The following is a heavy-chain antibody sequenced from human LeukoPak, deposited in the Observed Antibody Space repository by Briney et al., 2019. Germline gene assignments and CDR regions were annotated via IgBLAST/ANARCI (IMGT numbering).Heavy chain of an antibody. D-gene: IGHD1-1*01. V-gene: IGHV3-23*01. J-gene: IGHJ4*02. CDR3: ARETWKHDY. CDR2: ITNSGGST. CDR1: GFTFSSYA. Sequence: GGSLRLSCAASGFTFSSYAMSWARQAPGKGLEWVSAITNSGGSTYYADSVKGRFTISRDNAKNSLYLQMNSLRAEDTAVYYCARETWKHDYWGQGTLVTVSS.